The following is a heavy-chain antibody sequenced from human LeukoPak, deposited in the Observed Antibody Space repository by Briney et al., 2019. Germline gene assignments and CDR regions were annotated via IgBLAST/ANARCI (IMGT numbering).Heavy chain of an antibody. CDR3: AKSYNGYESKPNY. D-gene: IGHD5-12*01. J-gene: IGHJ4*02. CDR2: ISNSGGRT. Sequence: GGSLRLSCAASGFTFSSYAMSWVRQAPGKGLEWVSAISNSGGRTFYTDSVKGRFTISRDNSKITLYLQMNSLRAEDTAVYYCAKSYNGYESKPNYWGQGTLVTVSS. V-gene: IGHV3-23*01. CDR1: GFTFSSYA.